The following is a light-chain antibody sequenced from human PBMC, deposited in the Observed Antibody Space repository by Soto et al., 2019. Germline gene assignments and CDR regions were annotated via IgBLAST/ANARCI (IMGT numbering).Light chain of an antibody. Sequence: QSALTQPASVSESPGQSITISCTGTSSDVGGYDYVSWYQHHPGKAPKLTIYEVSNRPSGVSNRFSGSKSGNTASLTISGLQAEDEAEYYCSSYTSSSTDVFGTGTELTVL. CDR3: SSYTSSSTDV. CDR1: SSDVGGYDY. CDR2: EVS. V-gene: IGLV2-14*01. J-gene: IGLJ1*01.